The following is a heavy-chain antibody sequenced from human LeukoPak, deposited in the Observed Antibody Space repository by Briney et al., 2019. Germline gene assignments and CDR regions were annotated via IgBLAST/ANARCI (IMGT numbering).Heavy chain of an antibody. D-gene: IGHD1-14*01. CDR3: TRDPRNLDY. Sequence: GGSLRLSCAVSGFTFSDTYMTWIRQAPGKGLESLSYISPSGTDISYADSVKGRFIISRDNAKNSLYLQMNSLRVEDTAVYYCTRDPRNLDYWGQGTLVTVSS. CDR2: ISPSGTDI. CDR1: GFTFSDTY. V-gene: IGHV3-11*01. J-gene: IGHJ4*02.